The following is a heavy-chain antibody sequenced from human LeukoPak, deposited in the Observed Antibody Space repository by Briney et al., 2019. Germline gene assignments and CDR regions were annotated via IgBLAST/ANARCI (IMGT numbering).Heavy chain of an antibody. V-gene: IGHV3-66*01. CDR2: IYSGGST. J-gene: IGHJ4*02. D-gene: IGHD6-6*01. Sequence: GGSLRLSCAASGFTVSSNYMSWVRQAPGKGLEWVSVIYSGGSTYYADSVKGRFTISRDNSKNTLYLQMNSLRAEDTAVYYCAKTSSSSATGAFDYWGQGTLVTVSS. CDR1: GFTVSSNY. CDR3: AKTSSSSATGAFDY.